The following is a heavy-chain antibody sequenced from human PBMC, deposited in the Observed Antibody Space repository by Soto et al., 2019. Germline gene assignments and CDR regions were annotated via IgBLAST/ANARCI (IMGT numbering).Heavy chain of an antibody. V-gene: IGHV3-23*01. Sequence: RGSLRLSCAASGFTFSTYAMNWVRQAPGKGLEWVSAISGSGGSTYYADSVKGRFTISRDNSKNTLYLQMNSLRAEDTAVYYCAKGVAHDFWGTDGMDFWGQGTTLTGFS. D-gene: IGHD3-3*01. CDR3: AKGVAHDFWGTDGMDF. J-gene: IGHJ6*02. CDR2: ISGSGGST. CDR1: GFTFSTYA.